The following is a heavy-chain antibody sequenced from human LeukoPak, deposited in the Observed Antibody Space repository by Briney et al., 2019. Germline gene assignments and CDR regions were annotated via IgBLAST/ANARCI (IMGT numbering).Heavy chain of an antibody. Sequence: PGRSLRLSCAASGFTFAIYAMHWVRQAPGKGLEWVGRIRNKAHSYATDYAASVKGRFTVSRDDSKNSLYLQMNSLKTEDTAVYYCVRAHITVTPYNFDYWGQGTLVTVSS. CDR3: VRAHITVTPYNFDY. J-gene: IGHJ4*02. D-gene: IGHD4-17*01. CDR2: IRNKAHSYAT. V-gene: IGHV3-72*01. CDR1: GFTFAIYA.